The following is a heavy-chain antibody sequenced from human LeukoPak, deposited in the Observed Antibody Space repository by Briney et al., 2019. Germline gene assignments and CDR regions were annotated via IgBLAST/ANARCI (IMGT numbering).Heavy chain of an antibody. Sequence: GGSLRLSCTASGFTFGDYAMSWVRQAPGKGLEWVSAISGSGGSTYYADSVKGRFTISRDNSKNTLYLQMNSVRAEDTAVYYCARSSFPYYFDYWGQGTLVTVSS. V-gene: IGHV3-23*01. D-gene: IGHD3-16*01. J-gene: IGHJ4*02. CDR1: GFTFGDYA. CDR2: ISGSGGST. CDR3: ARSSFPYYFDY.